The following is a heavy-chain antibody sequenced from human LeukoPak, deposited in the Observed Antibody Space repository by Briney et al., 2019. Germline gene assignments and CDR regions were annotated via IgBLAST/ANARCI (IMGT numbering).Heavy chain of an antibody. CDR2: ISSSSSYI. CDR1: GFTFSSYS. CDR3: ARGGDTAMAAFDY. V-gene: IGHV3-21*01. D-gene: IGHD5-18*01. Sequence: GRSLRLSCAASGFTFSSYSMNWVRQAPGKGLEWVSSISSSSSYIYYADSVKGRFTISRDNAKNSLYLQMNSLRAEDTAVYYCARGGDTAMAAFDYWGQGTLVTVSS. J-gene: IGHJ4*02.